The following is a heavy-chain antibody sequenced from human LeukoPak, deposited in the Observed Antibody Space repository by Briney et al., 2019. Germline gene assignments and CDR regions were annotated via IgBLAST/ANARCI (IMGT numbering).Heavy chain of an antibody. Sequence: WVAVISYDGSNKYYADSVKGRFTISTDNSKNTLYLQMNSLRAEDTGVYYCAREDYGSGSSSDWGQGTLVNVSS. D-gene: IGHD3-10*01. CDR3: AREDYGSGSSSD. J-gene: IGHJ4*02. CDR2: ISYDGSNK. V-gene: IGHV3-30*01.